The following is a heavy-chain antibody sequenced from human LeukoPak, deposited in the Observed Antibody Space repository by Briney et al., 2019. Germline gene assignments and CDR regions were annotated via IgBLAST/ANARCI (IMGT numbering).Heavy chain of an antibody. CDR1: GYTFTSYY. D-gene: IGHD2-15*01. CDR3: ARDSARSYCSGGNCYLDY. J-gene: IGHJ4*02. CDR2: INPSGGST. Sequence: ASVKVSCKASGYTFTSYYVHWVRQAPGQGLEWMGIINPSGGSTAYAQKFQGRVTMTRDTSTSTVYMELSSLRSEDTAVYYCARDSARSYCSGGNCYLDYWGQGTLVTVSS. V-gene: IGHV1-46*01.